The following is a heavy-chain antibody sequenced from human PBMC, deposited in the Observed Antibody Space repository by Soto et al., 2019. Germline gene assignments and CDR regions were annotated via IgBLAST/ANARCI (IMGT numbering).Heavy chain of an antibody. CDR2: ISGSGGST. D-gene: IGHD2-15*01. J-gene: IGHJ4*02. V-gene: IGHV3-23*01. Sequence: EVQLLESGGGLVQPGGSLRLSCAASGFTFSSYAMSWVRQAPGKGLEWVSAISGSGGSTYYADSVKGRFTISRDNSKNTLYLQMNSLGAEDTAVYYCAKGGRILASRGPPRLDYLGQGTLVTVSS. CDR3: AKGGRILASRGPPRLDY. CDR1: GFTFSSYA.